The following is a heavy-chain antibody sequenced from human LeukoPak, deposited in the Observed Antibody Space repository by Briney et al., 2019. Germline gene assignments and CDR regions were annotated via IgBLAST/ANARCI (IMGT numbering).Heavy chain of an antibody. CDR2: ISAYNGNT. J-gene: IGHJ4*02. V-gene: IGHV1-18*01. D-gene: IGHD3-10*01. Sequence: ISAYNGNTNYAQKLQGRVTMTTDTSTSTAYMELRSLRSDDTAVYYCARSTQGFGDLGDYWGQGTLVTVSS. CDR3: ARSTQGFGDLGDY.